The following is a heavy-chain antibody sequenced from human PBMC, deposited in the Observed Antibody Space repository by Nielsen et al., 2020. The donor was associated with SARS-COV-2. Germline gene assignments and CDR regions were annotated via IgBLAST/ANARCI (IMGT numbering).Heavy chain of an antibody. J-gene: IGHJ5*02. CDR2: INVYNGYT. CDR3: ARGRSGTRFDP. Sequence: ASVQVSCKASGYNFMTYGINWVRQAPAQGLEWMGWINVYNGYTNYAQRLQGRVTLTTDTSTSPAYMELRSLRSDDTAVYYCARGRSGTRFDPWGQGTLVTVSS. CDR1: GYNFMTYG. V-gene: IGHV1-18*01. D-gene: IGHD3-10*01.